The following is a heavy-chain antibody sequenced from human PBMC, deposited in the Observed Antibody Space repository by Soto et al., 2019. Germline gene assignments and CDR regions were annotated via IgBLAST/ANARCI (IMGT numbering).Heavy chain of an antibody. Sequence: EVQLVESGGGLVQPGGSLRLSCAASGFTFSSYDMHWVRQATGKGLEWSSAIGTAGDTYYPGSVKGRFTISRENAKNSLYLQMNSLRAGDTAVYYCARASYYGSGAYYYYMDVWGKGTTVTVSS. CDR1: GFTFSSYD. D-gene: IGHD3-10*01. CDR2: IGTAGDT. V-gene: IGHV3-13*01. J-gene: IGHJ6*03. CDR3: ARASYYGSGAYYYYMDV.